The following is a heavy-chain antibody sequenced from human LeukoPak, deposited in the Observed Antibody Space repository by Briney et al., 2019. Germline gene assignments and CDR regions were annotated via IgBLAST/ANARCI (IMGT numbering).Heavy chain of an antibody. J-gene: IGHJ4*02. V-gene: IGHV3-21*01. D-gene: IGHD1-26*01. CDR2: IAISGTYI. Sequence: PGGSLRLSCAASGFILSDYNMNWVRQAPGKGLEWVSFIAISGTYITYADSVKGRFTISRDNAKNSLYLQMNSLRAEDTAVYYCARDLSATARAYDYWGQGTLVTVS. CDR3: ARDLSATARAYDY. CDR1: GFILSDYN.